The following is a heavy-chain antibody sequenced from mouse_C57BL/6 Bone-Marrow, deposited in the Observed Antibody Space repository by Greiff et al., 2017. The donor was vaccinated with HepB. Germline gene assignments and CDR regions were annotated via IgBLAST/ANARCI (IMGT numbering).Heavy chain of an antibody. J-gene: IGHJ1*03. CDR2: IYPRSGNT. CDR3: ARIPYYYGSSYWYFDV. V-gene: IGHV1-81*01. CDR1: GYTFTSYG. Sequence: QVQLQQSGAELARPGASVKLSCKAPGYTFTSYGISWVKQRTGQGLEWIGEIYPRSGNTYYNEKFKGKATLTADKSSSTAYMELRSLTSEDSAVYFCARIPYYYGSSYWYFDVWGTGTTVTVSS. D-gene: IGHD1-1*01.